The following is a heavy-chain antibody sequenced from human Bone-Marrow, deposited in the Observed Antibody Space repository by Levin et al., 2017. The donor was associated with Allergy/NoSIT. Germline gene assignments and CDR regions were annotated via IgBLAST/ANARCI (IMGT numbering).Heavy chain of an antibody. J-gene: IGHJ4*02. V-gene: IGHV5-51*01. CDR2: IYPGDSDA. CDR1: GFSFTSYW. Sequence: GESLKISCKTSGFSFTSYWIGWVRLMPGRGLDWMGIIYPGDSDARYNPSFQGQVTISADKSITTAYLQWSSLKASDTAIYYCARSLSVVVPITSPFDYWGQGTLVTVSS. D-gene: IGHD2-2*01. CDR3: ARSLSVVVPITSPFDY.